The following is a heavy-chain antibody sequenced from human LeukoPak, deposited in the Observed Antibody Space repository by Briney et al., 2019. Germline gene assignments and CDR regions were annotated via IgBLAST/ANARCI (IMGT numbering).Heavy chain of an antibody. V-gene: IGHV1-46*01. CDR1: GYTFTNYY. Sequence: ASVKVSCKASGYTFTNYYIHWVRQAPGQGLEWMGLINPGGGNTNYAQNFQGRVTMTRDTSASTVYMQLSSLRSEDTAMYYCARIRDGYNDAYDIWGQGTVVTVPS. J-gene: IGHJ3*02. D-gene: IGHD5-24*01. CDR3: ARIRDGYNDAYDI. CDR2: INPGGGNT.